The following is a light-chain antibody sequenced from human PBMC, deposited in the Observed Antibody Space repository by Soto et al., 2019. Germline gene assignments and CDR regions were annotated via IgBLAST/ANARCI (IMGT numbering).Light chain of an antibody. V-gene: IGKV4-1*01. CDR1: QSVLSSSNNKNY. Sequence: DIVMTQSPDSLAVSLGERATINCKSSQSVLSSSNNKNYLAWYQQKPGQPPKLLIYWASTRESGVPDRFSGSGSGTDFTLTISSLQAEDVAVSYCQQYYSTPYTFGQGTKLEIK. CDR3: QQYYSTPYT. J-gene: IGKJ2*01. CDR2: WAS.